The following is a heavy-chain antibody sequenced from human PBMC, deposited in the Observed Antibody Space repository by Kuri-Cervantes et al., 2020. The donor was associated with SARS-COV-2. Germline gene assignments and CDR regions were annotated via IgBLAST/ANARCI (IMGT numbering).Heavy chain of an antibody. V-gene: IGHV4-34*01. J-gene: IGHJ5*02. Sequence: SETLSLTCAVYGGSFSGYYWSRIRQPPGKGLEWIGEINHSGSTNYNPSLKSRVTISVDTSKNQFSLKLSSVTAADTAVYYCARFPSKVTMVRGAKYNWFDPWGQGTLVTVSS. CDR3: ARFPSKVTMVRGAKYNWFDP. CDR2: INHSGST. D-gene: IGHD3-10*01. CDR1: GGSFSGYY.